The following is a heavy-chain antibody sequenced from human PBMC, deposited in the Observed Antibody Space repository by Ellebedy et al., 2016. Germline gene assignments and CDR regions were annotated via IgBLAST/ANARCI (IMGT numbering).Heavy chain of an antibody. J-gene: IGHJ4*02. Sequence: SETLSLTCTVSGGSISSSSYYWGWIRQPPGKGLEWIGSIYYSGSTYYNPSLKSRVTISVDTSKNQFSLKLSSVTAADTAVYYCAREEPNSGYDTDFDYWGQGTLVTVSS. V-gene: IGHV4-39*07. CDR3: AREEPNSGYDTDFDY. CDR2: IYYSGST. D-gene: IGHD5-12*01. CDR1: GGSISSSSYY.